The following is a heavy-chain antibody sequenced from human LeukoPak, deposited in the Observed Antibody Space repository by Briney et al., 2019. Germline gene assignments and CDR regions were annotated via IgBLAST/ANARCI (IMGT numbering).Heavy chain of an antibody. CDR3: ARLGYKPMVH. CDR2: IYYSGTT. CDR1: GGSISSSGYY. D-gene: IGHD5-24*01. J-gene: IGHJ4*02. Sequence: SETLSLTCTVSGGSISSSGYYWGWIRQPPGKGREWIGNIYYSGTTYYNPSLKGRVTISLDTSKKQSSLKLTSGTAAAPAVYDRARLGYKPMVHGGQGTLVAVSS. V-gene: IGHV4-39*07.